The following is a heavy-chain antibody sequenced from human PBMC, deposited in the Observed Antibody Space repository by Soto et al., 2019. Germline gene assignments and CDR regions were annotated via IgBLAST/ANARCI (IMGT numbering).Heavy chain of an antibody. CDR1: GGTFSSYA. CDR3: AREKEYSSRWNRLAP. J-gene: IGHJ5*02. D-gene: IGHD6-13*01. Sequence: GASVKVSCKASGGTFSSYAISWVRQAPGQGLEWMGGIIPIFGTANYAQKFQGRVTITADESTSTAYMELSSLRSEDTAVYYCAREKEYSSRWNRLAPWGQGTLVTVAS. CDR2: IIPIFGTA. V-gene: IGHV1-69*13.